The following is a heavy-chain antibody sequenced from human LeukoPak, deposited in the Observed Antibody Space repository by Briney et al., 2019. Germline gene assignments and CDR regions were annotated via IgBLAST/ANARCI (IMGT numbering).Heavy chain of an antibody. CDR1: GGSISSGGYY. CDR2: IYYSGST. J-gene: IGHJ4*02. Sequence: SQTLSLTCTVSGGSISSGGYYWSWIRQHPGKGLEWIGYIYYSGSTYYNPSLKGRVTISVDTSKNQFSLKLSSVTAADTAVYYCARVKAALWFGESPFDYWGQGTLVTVSS. D-gene: IGHD3-10*01. CDR3: ARVKAALWFGESPFDY. V-gene: IGHV4-31*03.